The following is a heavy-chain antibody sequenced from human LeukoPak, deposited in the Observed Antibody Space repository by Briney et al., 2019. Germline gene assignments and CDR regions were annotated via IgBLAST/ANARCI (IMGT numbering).Heavy chain of an antibody. Sequence: SETLSLTCTVSGGSVSSGSYYWSWIRQPPGKGLEWIGYIYYSGSTNYNPSLKSRVTISVDTSKNQFSLKLSSETAADTAVYYCARGAYYDILTGYYSEFDYWGQGTLVTVSS. CDR3: ARGAYYDILTGYYSEFDY. V-gene: IGHV4-61*01. J-gene: IGHJ4*02. D-gene: IGHD3-9*01. CDR2: IYYSGST. CDR1: GGSVSSGSYY.